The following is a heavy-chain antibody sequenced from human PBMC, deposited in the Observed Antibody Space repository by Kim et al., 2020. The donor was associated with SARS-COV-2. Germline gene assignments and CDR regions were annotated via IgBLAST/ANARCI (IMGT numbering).Heavy chain of an antibody. V-gene: IGHV5-51*01. D-gene: IGHD3-10*01. J-gene: IGHJ6*02. CDR1: GYSFTSYW. Sequence: GESLKISCKGSGYSFTSYWIGWVRQMPGKGLEWMGIIYPGDSDTRYSPSFQGQVTISADKSISTAYLQWSSLKASDTAMYYCARFGYYYGSGSYYQIAGYYYGMDVWGQGTTVTVSS. CDR2: IYPGDSDT. CDR3: ARFGYYYGSGSYYQIAGYYYGMDV.